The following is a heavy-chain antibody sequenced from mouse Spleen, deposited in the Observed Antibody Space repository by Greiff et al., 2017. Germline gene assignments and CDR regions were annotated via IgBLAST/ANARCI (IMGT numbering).Heavy chain of an antibody. CDR3: ARYYGSSSYAMDY. D-gene: IGHD1-1*01. CDR1: GFSLTSYG. V-gene: IGHV2-2*01. J-gene: IGHJ4*01. Sequence: QVQLKQSGPGLVQPSQSLSITCTVSGFSLTSYGVHWVRQSPGKGLEWLGVIWSGGSTDYNAAFISRLSISKDNSKSQVFFKMNSLQADDTAIYYCARYYGSSSYAMDYWGQGTSVTVSS. CDR2: IWSGGST.